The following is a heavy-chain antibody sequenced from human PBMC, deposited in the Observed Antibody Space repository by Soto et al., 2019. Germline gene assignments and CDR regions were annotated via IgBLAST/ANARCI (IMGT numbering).Heavy chain of an antibody. V-gene: IGHV1-69*02. Sequence: QVHLVQFGAEVKKPGSSVKVSCKAAGGTFSTYTLIWVRQAPGQGLEWMGRIIPMLAVTNSAQRFQGRVTLTADKSTSTAFMELTSLRSDDTAVYYCSIGSWSAETFDIWGQGTMVTVSS. CDR2: IIPMLAVT. J-gene: IGHJ3*02. CDR3: SIGSWSAETFDI. CDR1: GGTFSTYT. D-gene: IGHD2-2*01.